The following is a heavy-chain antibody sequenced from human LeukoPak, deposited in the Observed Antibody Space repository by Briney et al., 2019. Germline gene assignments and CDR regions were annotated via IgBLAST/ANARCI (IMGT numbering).Heavy chain of an antibody. Sequence: PSETLSLTCPVTGGSLSYYFWRWVRQPPGKGLEWIGYIYYSGSTTYNPSLKSRVTISVDTSKIQFSLRLSSVTAADTCEYHFARRSYFDLWGRGTLVTVSS. CDR3: ARRSYFDL. CDR1: GGSLSYYF. J-gene: IGHJ2*01. CDR2: IYYSGST. V-gene: IGHV4-59*08. D-gene: IGHD5-18*01.